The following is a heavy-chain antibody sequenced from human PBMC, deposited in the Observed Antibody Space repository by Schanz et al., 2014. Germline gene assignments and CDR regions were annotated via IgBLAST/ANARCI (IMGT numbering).Heavy chain of an antibody. Sequence: VQLVESGGGLVKPGGSLRLSCAASGFTFSDYYMTWLRQAPGKGLEWVSCIRGSGGSTLYADSVQGRFTISRDDSKNMLYLQMNSLRAEDTAVYYCAKVWKDHRIAGRPGWSDGMDVWGQGTTVTVSS. D-gene: IGHD6-6*01. CDR2: IRGSGGST. CDR3: AKVWKDHRIAGRPGWSDGMDV. J-gene: IGHJ6*02. V-gene: IGHV3-23*04. CDR1: GFTFSDYY.